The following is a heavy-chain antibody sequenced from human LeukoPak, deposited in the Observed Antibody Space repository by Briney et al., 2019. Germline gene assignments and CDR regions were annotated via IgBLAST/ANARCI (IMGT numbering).Heavy chain of an antibody. CDR1: GGSFSGYY. CDR2: INHSRST. Sequence: SETLSLTCAVYGGSFSGYYWSWIRQPPGKGLEWIGEINHSRSTNYNPSLKSRVTISVDTSKNQFSLKLSSVTAADTAVYYCARLAIFGVVINSYWGQGTLVTVSS. D-gene: IGHD3-3*01. J-gene: IGHJ4*02. CDR3: ARLAIFGVVINSY. V-gene: IGHV4-34*01.